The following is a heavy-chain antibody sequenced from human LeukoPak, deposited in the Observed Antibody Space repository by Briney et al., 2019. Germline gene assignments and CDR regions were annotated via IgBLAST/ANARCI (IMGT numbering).Heavy chain of an antibody. CDR2: IYPGDSDT. D-gene: IGHD4-17*01. J-gene: IGHJ5*02. Sequence: GESLKISCKTSGYSFTNSWIGWVRLMPGKGLEWMGIIYPGDSDTRYSPSFQGQVTISADKSISTAYLQWSSLKASDTAMYYCARVYGDYGHDWFDPWGQGTLVTVSS. CDR1: GYSFTNSW. V-gene: IGHV5-51*01. CDR3: ARVYGDYGHDWFDP.